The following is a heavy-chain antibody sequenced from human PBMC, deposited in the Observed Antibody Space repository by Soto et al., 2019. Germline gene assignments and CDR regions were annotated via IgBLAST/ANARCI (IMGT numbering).Heavy chain of an antibody. CDR2: ISAYNGNT. D-gene: IGHD3-3*01. CDR1: GYTFTSYG. J-gene: IGHJ6*02. CDR3: ARDPHQYDFWSGYFRANNYYYGMDV. Sequence: ASVKVSCKASGYTFTSYGISWVRQAPGQGLEWMGWISAYNGNTNYAQKLQGRVTMTTDTSTSTAYMELRSLRSDDTAVYYCARDPHQYDFWSGYFRANNYYYGMDVWGQGTTVTV. V-gene: IGHV1-18*04.